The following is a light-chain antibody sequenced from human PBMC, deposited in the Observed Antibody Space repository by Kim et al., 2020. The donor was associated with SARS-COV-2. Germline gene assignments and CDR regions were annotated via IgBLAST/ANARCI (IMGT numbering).Light chain of an antibody. Sequence: QLVLTQSPSASAPLGASVKLTCTLSTGHSSNAIAWHQQQPEKGPRYLMKLNSDGSHSKGDGIHDRFSGSSSGAERYLTISSLQSEDEADYYCQTWGTGIWVFGGGTQLTVL. CDR3: QTWGTGIWV. J-gene: IGLJ3*02. CDR1: TGHSSNA. CDR2: LNSDGSH. V-gene: IGLV4-69*01.